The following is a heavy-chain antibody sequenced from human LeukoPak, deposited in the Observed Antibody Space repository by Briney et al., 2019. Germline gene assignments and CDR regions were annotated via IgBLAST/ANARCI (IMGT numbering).Heavy chain of an antibody. CDR1: GGSISSSSYY. J-gene: IGHJ6*02. CDR2: IYYSGST. Sequence: SETLSLTCTVSGGSISSSSYYWGWIRQPPGKGLEWIGSIYYSGSTYYNPSLKSRVTISVDTSKNQFSLKLSSVTAADTAVYYCARHVGCSSTSCYHSYYYYYYGMDVWGQGTTVTVSS. V-gene: IGHV4-39*01. CDR3: ARHVGCSSTSCYHSYYYYYYGMDV. D-gene: IGHD2-2*01.